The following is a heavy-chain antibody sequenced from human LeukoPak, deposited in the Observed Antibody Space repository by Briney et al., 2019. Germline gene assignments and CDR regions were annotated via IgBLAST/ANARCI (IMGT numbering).Heavy chain of an antibody. V-gene: IGHV4-38-2*02. Sequence: KTSETLSLTCTVSGYSISSGYYWGWIRQPPGKGLEWIGSIYHSGSTYYNPSLKSRVTISVDTSKNQFSLKLSSVTAADTAVYYCARDPMVRGVNLYWYFDLWGRGTLVTVSS. CDR1: GYSISSGYY. J-gene: IGHJ2*01. CDR2: IYHSGST. D-gene: IGHD3-10*01. CDR3: ARDPMVRGVNLYWYFDL.